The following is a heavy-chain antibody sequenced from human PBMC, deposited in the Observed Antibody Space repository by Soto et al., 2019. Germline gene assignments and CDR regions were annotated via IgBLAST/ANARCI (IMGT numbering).Heavy chain of an antibody. Sequence: GGSLRLSCAASGFTFSSYSMNWVRQAPGKGLERISYISSSDSTIYYADSVKGRFTISRDNAENSLTLQMNSLRVEDTAVYYCARDSGYCISADCKEDAFDIWGQGTMVTVSS. D-gene: IGHD2-2*01. CDR2: ISSSDSTI. CDR1: GFTFSSYS. J-gene: IGHJ3*02. V-gene: IGHV3-48*04. CDR3: ARDSGYCISADCKEDAFDI.